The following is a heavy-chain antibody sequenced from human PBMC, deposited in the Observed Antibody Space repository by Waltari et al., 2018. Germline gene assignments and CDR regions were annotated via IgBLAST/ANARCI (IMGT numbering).Heavy chain of an antibody. Sequence: EVQLVESGGGLVQPGGSLGLSCAVSGFLYSDYWRDGVRQAPGKGLVWGSRIKSDGTNIKYADSVRGRFTISRDSAKNTFYLQMNSLRAEDTAVYYCTRNPGYWGQGTLVTVAS. CDR2: IKSDGTNI. D-gene: IGHD2-15*01. J-gene: IGHJ4*02. CDR3: TRNPGY. V-gene: IGHV3-74*03. CDR1: GFLYSDYW.